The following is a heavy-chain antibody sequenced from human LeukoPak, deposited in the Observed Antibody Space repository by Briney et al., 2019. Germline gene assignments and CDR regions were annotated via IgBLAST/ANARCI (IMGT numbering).Heavy chain of an antibody. D-gene: IGHD3-16*01. CDR2: MKREGSET. CDR3: ARVRMGDDFNPFDY. CDR1: GFTFSSFW. V-gene: IGHV3-74*01. J-gene: IGHJ4*02. Sequence: HAGGSLRLSCAASGFTFSSFWIYWVRHAPGKGLVWVSRMKREGSETLYADSEKGRFTISRDNAKNTLYLQMNSLRAEDSAVYYCARVRMGDDFNPFDYWGQGTLVTVSS.